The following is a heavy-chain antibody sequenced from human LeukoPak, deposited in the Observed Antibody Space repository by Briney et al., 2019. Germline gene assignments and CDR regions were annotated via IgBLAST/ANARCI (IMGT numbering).Heavy chain of an antibody. J-gene: IGHJ6*02. Sequence: GGSLRLSCAASGFTFSSYAMSWVRQAPGKGLECVSAISGSGGSTYYADSVKGRFTISRDNSKNTLYLQMNSLRAEDTAVYYCAKVATMIVVVIYGMDVWGQGTTVTVSS. CDR1: GFTFSSYA. CDR3: AKVATMIVVVIYGMDV. CDR2: ISGSGGST. V-gene: IGHV3-23*01. D-gene: IGHD3-22*01.